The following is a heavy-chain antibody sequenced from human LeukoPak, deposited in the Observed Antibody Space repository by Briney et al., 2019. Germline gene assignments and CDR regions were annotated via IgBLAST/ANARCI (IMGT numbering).Heavy chain of an antibody. CDR2: INANSGGR. CDR1: GYTFTGYY. Sequence: ASVKVSCKSSGYTFTGYYMHWVRQAPGQGLEWMGWINANSGGRNYAQKFQGRVTMTRDTSISTAYMELSRLRSDDTAVYYCAREDSGGSYCFFAWGQGTLVTVSS. D-gene: IGHD1-26*01. CDR3: AREDSGGSYCFFA. J-gene: IGHJ5*02. V-gene: IGHV1-2*02.